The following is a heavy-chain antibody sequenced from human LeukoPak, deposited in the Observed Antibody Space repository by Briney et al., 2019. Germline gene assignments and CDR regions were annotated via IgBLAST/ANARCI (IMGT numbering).Heavy chain of an antibody. V-gene: IGHV3-7*01. D-gene: IGHD6-13*01. CDR2: IDQDGSEK. CDR3: ARDQGAAGDY. CDR1: GFTFSNYR. J-gene: IGHJ4*02. Sequence: GGSLRLSCAASGFTFSNYRMTWVRQAPGKGLEWVANIDQDGSEKFYVDSVKGRFTISRDNAKDSLYLQMNSLRAEDTALYYCARDQGAAGDYWGQGTLVTVSS.